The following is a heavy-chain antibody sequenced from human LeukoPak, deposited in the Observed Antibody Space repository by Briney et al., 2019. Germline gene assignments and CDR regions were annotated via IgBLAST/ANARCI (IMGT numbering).Heavy chain of an antibody. Sequence: SETLSLTCTVSGGSISSYYWSWIRQPPGKGLEWIGEINHSGSTNYNPSLKSRVTISVDTSKNQFSLKLSSVTAADTAVYYCARASYDFWSGYYLGYWGQGTLVTVSS. CDR2: INHSGST. CDR1: GGSISSYY. D-gene: IGHD3-3*01. V-gene: IGHV4-34*01. CDR3: ARASYDFWSGYYLGY. J-gene: IGHJ4*02.